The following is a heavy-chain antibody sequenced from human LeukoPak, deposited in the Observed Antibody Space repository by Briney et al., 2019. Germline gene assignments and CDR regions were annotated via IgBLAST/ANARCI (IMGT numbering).Heavy chain of an antibody. J-gene: IGHJ3*02. CDR2: IKQDGSEK. Sequence: GGSLRLSCAASGFTFSGYWMSWVRQAPGKGLEWVANIKQDGSEKYYVDSVKGRFTISRDNAKNSLFLQMNSLRAEDTAVYYCARDWQWQQLDGDAFDIWGQGTMVSVSS. D-gene: IGHD6-13*01. V-gene: IGHV3-7*04. CDR1: GFTFSGYW. CDR3: ARDWQWQQLDGDAFDI.